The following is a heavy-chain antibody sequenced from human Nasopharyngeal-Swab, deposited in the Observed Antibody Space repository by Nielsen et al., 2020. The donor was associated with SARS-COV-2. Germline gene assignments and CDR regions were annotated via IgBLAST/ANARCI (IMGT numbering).Heavy chain of an antibody. J-gene: IGHJ5*02. CDR2: IYYSGST. CDR3: ARETPIVGANWFDP. V-gene: IGHV4-30-4*01. D-gene: IGHD1-26*01. Sequence: RQAPGKGLEWIGYIYYSGSTYYNPSLKSRVTISVDTSKNQFSLKLSSVTAADTAVYYCARETPIVGANWFDPWGQGTLVTVSS.